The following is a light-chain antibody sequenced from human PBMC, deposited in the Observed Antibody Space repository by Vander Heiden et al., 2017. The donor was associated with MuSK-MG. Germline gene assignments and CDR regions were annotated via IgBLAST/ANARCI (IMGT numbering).Light chain of an antibody. J-gene: IGKJ1*01. CDR3: QQYYNWPPT. V-gene: IGKV3-15*01. CDR1: QSISNK. Sequence: EVVITQSLFPLSVFPGESATLSCRASQSISNKLAWYQQKPGEAPRLLIYDASTRDTGIPARFSGTGSGTDYTLTVSSLQSEDFAIYYCQQYYNWPPTFGQGTKVEIK. CDR2: DAS.